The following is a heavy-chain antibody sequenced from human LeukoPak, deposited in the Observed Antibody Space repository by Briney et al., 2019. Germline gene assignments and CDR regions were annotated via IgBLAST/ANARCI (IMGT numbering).Heavy chain of an antibody. CDR1: GFTFSDYW. J-gene: IGHJ4*02. D-gene: IGHD3-10*01. V-gene: IGHV3-74*01. CDR2: INGDGSST. CDR3: ARDMYSMSSARGAY. Sequence: GGFLRLSCAASGFTFSDYWMHWVRQAPGKGLVWVARINGDGSSTTYVESVRGRFTISRDNAKKTLYLQMNSRRAEDAAVYYCARDMYSMSSARGAYWGQGTLVTVSS.